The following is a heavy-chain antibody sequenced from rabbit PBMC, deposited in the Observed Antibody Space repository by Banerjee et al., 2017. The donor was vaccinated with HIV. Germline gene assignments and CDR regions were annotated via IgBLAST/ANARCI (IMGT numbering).Heavy chain of an antibody. J-gene: IGHJ4*01. D-gene: IGHD6-1*01. V-gene: IGHV1S40*01. CDR2: INTSSGNT. Sequence: QAPGKGLEWIACINTSSGNTVYANWAKGRFTISKTSSTTVTLQMTSLTAADTATYLCARDRIRGAGYAGDGYAMSLWGPGTLVTVS. CDR3: ARDRIRGAGYAGDGYAMSL.